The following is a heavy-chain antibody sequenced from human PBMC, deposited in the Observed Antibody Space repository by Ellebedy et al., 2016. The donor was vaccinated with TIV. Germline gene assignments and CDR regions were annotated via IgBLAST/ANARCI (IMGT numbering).Heavy chain of an antibody. Sequence: SETLSPTCTVSGGSISSYYWGWIRQLPGKGLEWIGSIYYSGNTYYNPSLKSRVTISVDTSKNQFSLKLSSVTAADTAVYYCARFRSDYYDSSATGDYWGQGTLVTVSA. V-gene: IGHV4-39*07. CDR3: ARFRSDYYDSSATGDY. J-gene: IGHJ4*02. D-gene: IGHD3-22*01. CDR1: GGSISSYY. CDR2: IYYSGNT.